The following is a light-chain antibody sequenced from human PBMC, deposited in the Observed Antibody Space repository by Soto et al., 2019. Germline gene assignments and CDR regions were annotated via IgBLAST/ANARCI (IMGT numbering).Light chain of an antibody. CDR1: QSVDSSY. CDR2: GAS. V-gene: IGKV3-20*01. Sequence: MVLTQSPGTLSLTPGEGATVSCRASQSVDSSYLAWYQQKPGQAPRIIIFGASGRATGIPDRFSGSGYGTDFTLNISRLEAEDFAVYCCKQYGSLSWTSGQGGKV. J-gene: IGKJ1*01. CDR3: KQYGSLSWT.